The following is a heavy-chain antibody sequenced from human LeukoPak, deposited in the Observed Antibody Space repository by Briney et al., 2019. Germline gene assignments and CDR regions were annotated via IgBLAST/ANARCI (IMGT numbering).Heavy chain of an antibody. Sequence: PGGSLRLSCAASGFTFSDYYMSWIRQAPGKGLEWVSYISSSGSTIYYADSVKGRFTISRDNAKNSLYLQMNSLRAEDTAVYYCARPEEYSSAGYMDVWGKGTTVTVSS. CDR2: ISSSGSTI. V-gene: IGHV3-11*04. CDR3: ARPEEYSSAGYMDV. J-gene: IGHJ6*03. D-gene: IGHD5-18*01. CDR1: GFTFSDYY.